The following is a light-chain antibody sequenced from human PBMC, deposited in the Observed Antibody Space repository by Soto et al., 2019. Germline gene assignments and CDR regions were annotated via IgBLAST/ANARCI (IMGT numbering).Light chain of an antibody. CDR1: SSDVGGYNY. Sequence: QSALTQPASVSGSPGQSITISCTGTSSDVGGYNYVSWYQQHPGKAPKFMNYDVSNRPSGVSNRFSGSKSGNTASLTISGLQAEDEADYYCSSYTTSNTRQIVFGTGTKVTVL. CDR2: DVS. J-gene: IGLJ1*01. CDR3: SSYTTSNTRQIV. V-gene: IGLV2-14*01.